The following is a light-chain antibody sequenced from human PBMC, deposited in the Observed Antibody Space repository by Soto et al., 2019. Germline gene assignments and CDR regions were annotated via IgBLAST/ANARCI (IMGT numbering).Light chain of an antibody. Sequence: EIVLTQSPGTLSLSPGERAILSCRASQSVSSSYLAWYQQKPGQAPRLLIYSATKRATGIPDRFSGSGSGTDFTLTISRLEPEDFVVYYCQQYGGSPRLTFGGGTKVEIK. V-gene: IGKV3-20*01. CDR1: QSVSSSY. CDR2: SAT. J-gene: IGKJ4*01. CDR3: QQYGGSPRLT.